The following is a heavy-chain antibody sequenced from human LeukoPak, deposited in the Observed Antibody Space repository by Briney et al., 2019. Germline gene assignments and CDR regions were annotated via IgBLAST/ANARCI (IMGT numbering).Heavy chain of an antibody. J-gene: IGHJ5*02. D-gene: IGHD3-10*01. Sequence: SETLSLTCTVSGGSVSSDISYWSWIRQPPGKGLEWIGYIHYSGSTNYNSSLKSRVTISVDTSKNQFSLRLSSVTAADTAVYYCARDSGNWFDPGGQGTLVTVSS. CDR1: GGSVSSDISY. CDR3: ARDSGNWFDP. CDR2: IHYSGST. V-gene: IGHV4-61*01.